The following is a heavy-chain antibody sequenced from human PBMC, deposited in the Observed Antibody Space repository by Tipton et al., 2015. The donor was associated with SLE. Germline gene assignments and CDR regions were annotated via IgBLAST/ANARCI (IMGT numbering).Heavy chain of an antibody. Sequence: GSLRLSCAASGFTFSTYDMHWVRQVAGKRLEWVSAIGLVGNTYYQDSVKGRFTISRDNAKNSLYLQMNNLRVGDTAVYYCVREVELPGGRRDAFDVWGHGTMVTVSS. CDR1: GFTFSTYD. J-gene: IGHJ3*01. V-gene: IGHV3-13*01. D-gene: IGHD1-26*01. CDR2: IGLVGNT. CDR3: VREVELPGGRRDAFDV.